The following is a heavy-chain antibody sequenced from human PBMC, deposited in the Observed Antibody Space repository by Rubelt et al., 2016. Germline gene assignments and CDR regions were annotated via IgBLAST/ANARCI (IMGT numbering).Heavy chain of an antibody. V-gene: IGHV4-38-2*02. CDR3: ARHRGCSAGRCYLDF. CDR2: IYSSGTT. D-gene: IGHD2-15*01. J-gene: IGHJ4*02. CDR1: GYSISSSYY. Sequence: QVQLQESGPGLVKPSETLSLTRTVSGYSISSSYYWGWIRQPPGKGLEWIAAIYSSGTTYYGPSLRSRVTISVDTSKNQISLNVKSVTAADTAVYYCARHRGCSAGRCYLDFWGQGTLVTVSS.